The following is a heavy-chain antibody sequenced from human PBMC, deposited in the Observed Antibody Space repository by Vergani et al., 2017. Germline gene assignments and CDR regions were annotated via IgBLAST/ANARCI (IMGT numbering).Heavy chain of an antibody. D-gene: IGHD3-10*01. CDR2: TYYRSKWYN. J-gene: IGHJ4*02. CDR1: GDSVSSNSAA. V-gene: IGHV6-1*01. Sequence: QVQLQESGPGLVKPSQTLSLTCAISGDSVSSNSAAWNWIRQSPSRGLEWLGRTYYRSKWYNDYAVSVKSRITINPDTSKNQFSLQLNSVTPEDTAVYYCAIVCWVVRGIIPPRRTGYWSQGTLVIVSS. CDR3: AIVCWVVRGIIPPRRTGY.